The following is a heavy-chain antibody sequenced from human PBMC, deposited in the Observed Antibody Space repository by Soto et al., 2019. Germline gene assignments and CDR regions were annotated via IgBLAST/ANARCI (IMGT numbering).Heavy chain of an antibody. CDR1: GYTFTSYG. CDR3: ARDAAVGLFDY. Sequence: QVQLVQSGAEVKKPGASVKFSCKDSGYTFTSYGISWVRQAPGQGLEWMGWISAYYGNTKYAQKLQGRVTMTPDTTTSTAYMELRSLRSDDTAVYYCARDAAVGLFDYWGQGTLVTVSS. CDR2: ISAYYGNT. J-gene: IGHJ4*02. D-gene: IGHD1-26*01. V-gene: IGHV1-18*01.